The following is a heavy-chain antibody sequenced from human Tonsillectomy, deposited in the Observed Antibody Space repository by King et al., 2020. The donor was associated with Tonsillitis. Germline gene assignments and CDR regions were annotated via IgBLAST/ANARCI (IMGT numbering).Heavy chain of an antibody. CDR3: AKGIFGMITPFDY. CDR1: GFIFDDCD. Sequence: VQLVESGGGLVHPGGSLRLSCAASGFIFDDCDMHWGRQAPGKGLEWVSGINWSGGSLGYTDSVKGRFTISRDNAKNSLYLQMNSLRAEDTALYYCAKGIFGMITPFDYWGQGTLVTVSS. V-gene: IGHV3-9*01. D-gene: IGHD3-16*01. J-gene: IGHJ4*02. CDR2: INWSGGSL.